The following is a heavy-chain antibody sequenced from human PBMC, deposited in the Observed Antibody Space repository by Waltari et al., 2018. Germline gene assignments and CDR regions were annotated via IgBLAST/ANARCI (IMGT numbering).Heavy chain of an antibody. J-gene: IGHJ4*02. CDR3: TRQVLGYCTSAPCRRLDS. V-gene: IGHV4-38-2*01. Sequence: QVQLQESGPGLLKPSETLSLTCGVSGYSINSGYYWGWIRQPPGKGLEWIGTIYHDGSDFYTPSLKSRLTMSMDTSKNEFSLTLSSVTAADTAVYYCTRQVLGYCTSAPCRRLDSWGQGTLVTVSS. D-gene: IGHD2-2*03. CDR2: IYHDGSD. CDR1: GYSINSGYY.